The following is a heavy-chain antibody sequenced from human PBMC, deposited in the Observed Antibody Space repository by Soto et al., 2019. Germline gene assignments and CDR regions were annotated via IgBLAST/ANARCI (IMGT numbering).Heavy chain of an antibody. CDR3: ATCRGGVCNAPTPY. J-gene: IGHJ4*02. CDR1: GFTFSNYW. V-gene: IGHV3-74*01. CDR2: MNSDGSST. Sequence: EVQLVESGGALVQPGGSLRLSCAASGFTFSNYWMHWVRQAPGKGLVWISRMNSDGSSTVYADAVKGRFTISRDNAKNTRDLQMNRLRVEHTTVYYCATCRGGVCNAPTPYWGQGTRVNVSS. D-gene: IGHD2-15*01.